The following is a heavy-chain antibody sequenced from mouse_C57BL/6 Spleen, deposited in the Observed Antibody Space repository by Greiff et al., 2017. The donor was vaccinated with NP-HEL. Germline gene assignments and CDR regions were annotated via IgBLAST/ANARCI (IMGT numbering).Heavy chain of an antibody. CDR3: ASPLWDVGFAY. CDR2: IYPGDGDT. V-gene: IGHV1-82*01. J-gene: IGHJ3*01. D-gene: IGHD4-1*01. Sequence: QVQLKQSGPELVKPGASVKISCKASGYAFSSSWMNWVKQRPGKGLEWIGRIYPGDGDTNYNGKFKGKATLTADKSSSTAYMQLSSLTSEDSAVYFCASPLWDVGFAYWGQGTLVTVSA. CDR1: GYAFSSSW.